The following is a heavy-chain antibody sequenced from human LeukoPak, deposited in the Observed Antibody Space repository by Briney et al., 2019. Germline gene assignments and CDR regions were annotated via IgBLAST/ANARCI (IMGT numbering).Heavy chain of an antibody. Sequence: NPGGSLRLSCAASGFTFSSYAMGWVRQAPGKGLEWVSAISGSGGSTYYADSVKGRFTISRDNSKNTLYLQMNSLRAEDTAVYYCAKLGSSGYYGAFDIWGQGTMVTVSS. CDR2: ISGSGGST. V-gene: IGHV3-23*01. J-gene: IGHJ3*02. CDR1: GFTFSSYA. CDR3: AKLGSSGYYGAFDI. D-gene: IGHD3-22*01.